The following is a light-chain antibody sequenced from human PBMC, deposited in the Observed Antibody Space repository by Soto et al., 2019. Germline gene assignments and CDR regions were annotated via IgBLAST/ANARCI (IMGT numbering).Light chain of an antibody. CDR1: QSISSW. J-gene: IGKJ1*01. CDR2: KAS. Sequence: DIQMTQSPSTLSASVGDRVTITCRASQSISSWLAWYQQKPGKAPKLLIYKASILESGVPSRLSGSGSGTEFTLTISSLQPDEFATYYCQQYNSYSWTFGQGTKVESK. CDR3: QQYNSYSWT. V-gene: IGKV1-5*03.